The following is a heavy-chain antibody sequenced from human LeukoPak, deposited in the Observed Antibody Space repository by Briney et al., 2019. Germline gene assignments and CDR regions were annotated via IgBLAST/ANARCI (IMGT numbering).Heavy chain of an antibody. Sequence: PGGSLRLSCAASGFTFSTYEMHWVRQAPGKGLEWVSFISSSGSSINYADSVKGRFTISRDNAKNSLYLQMNSLRAEDTAVYYCAREGSLYCSSTSCYVGQEYYFDYWGQGTLVTVSS. V-gene: IGHV3-48*03. CDR2: ISSSGSSI. CDR3: AREGSLYCSSTSCYVGQEYYFDY. J-gene: IGHJ4*02. CDR1: GFTFSTYE. D-gene: IGHD2-2*01.